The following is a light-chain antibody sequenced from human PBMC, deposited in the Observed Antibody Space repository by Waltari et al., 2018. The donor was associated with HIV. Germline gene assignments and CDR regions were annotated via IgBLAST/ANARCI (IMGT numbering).Light chain of an antibody. Sequence: DIQMTQSPSSLSASVGDRVTITCRASQSISGYLNWYQQKPGKAPQLLIYAASSLQSGVPSRFSGSGSGTDFTLTISSLQPEDFATYYCQQSYSTPATFGQGTKLEIK. V-gene: IGKV1-39*01. CDR2: AAS. J-gene: IGKJ2*01. CDR3: QQSYSTPAT. CDR1: QSISGY.